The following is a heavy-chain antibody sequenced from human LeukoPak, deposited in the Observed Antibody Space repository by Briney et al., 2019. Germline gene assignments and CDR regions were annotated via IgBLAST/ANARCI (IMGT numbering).Heavy chain of an antibody. V-gene: IGHV3-23*01. CDR1: GFPFSIYA. D-gene: IGHD2-21*01. CDR3: AKENGAAVISHFDY. Sequence: PGGSLRLSCAASGFPFSIYAMSWVRQAPGKGLEWVSGISGSGGNTFYADSVKGRFTISRDNSKNTLYLQMNSLRAEDTAVYYCAKENGAAVISHFDYWGQGTLVTVSS. J-gene: IGHJ4*02. CDR2: ISGSGGNT.